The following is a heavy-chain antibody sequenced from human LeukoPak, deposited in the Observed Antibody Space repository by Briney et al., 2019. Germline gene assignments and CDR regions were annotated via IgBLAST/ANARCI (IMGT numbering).Heavy chain of an antibody. D-gene: IGHD2-8*01. J-gene: IGHJ5*02. Sequence: GGSLRLSCTASGFTFSNYWMSWVRQAPGKGLEWVATIKHDGRETYYVDSVKGRFTISRDNAKISLYLQMNSLRAEDTAVYYCARATMGLDPWGQGTLVTVSS. V-gene: IGHV3-7*04. CDR3: ARATMGLDP. CDR2: IKHDGRET. CDR1: GFTFSNYW.